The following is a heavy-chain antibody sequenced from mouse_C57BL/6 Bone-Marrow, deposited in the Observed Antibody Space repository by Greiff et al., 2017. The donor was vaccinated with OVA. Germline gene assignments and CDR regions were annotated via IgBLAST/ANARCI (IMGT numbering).Heavy chain of an antibody. CDR1: GYTFTEYT. CDR2: FYPGSGSI. CDR3: ARHEEGYGSSWGYFDY. J-gene: IGHJ2*01. Sequence: LVESGAELVKPGASVKLSCKASGYTFTEYTIHWVKQRSGQGLEWIGWFYPGSGSIKYNEKFKDKATLTADKSSSTVYMELSRLTSEDSAVYFCARHEEGYGSSWGYFDYWGQGTTLTVSS. D-gene: IGHD1-1*01. V-gene: IGHV1-62-2*01.